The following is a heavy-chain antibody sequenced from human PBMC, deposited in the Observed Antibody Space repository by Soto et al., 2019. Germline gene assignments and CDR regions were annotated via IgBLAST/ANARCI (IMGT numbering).Heavy chain of an antibody. V-gene: IGHV3-21*01. CDR2: ISSSSSYI. Sequence: EVQLVESGGGRVKTGGSLRLSCAASGFPFSIYRINGVRQAPGKGLAWVSSISSSSSYIYYADSVKGRCTISRDNAQNSLYLQMNSLRAADTSVYSCASQTYSSFPGYWGQGTMVAVSS. CDR3: ASQTYSSFPGY. CDR1: GFPFSIYR. J-gene: IGHJ4*02. D-gene: IGHD3-22*01.